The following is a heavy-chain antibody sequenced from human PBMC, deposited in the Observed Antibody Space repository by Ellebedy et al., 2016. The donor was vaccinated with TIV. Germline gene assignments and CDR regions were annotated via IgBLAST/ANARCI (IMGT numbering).Heavy chain of an antibody. CDR3: ARRASYGDYAVQVNPWFDP. J-gene: IGHJ5*02. CDR2: IRQEGDEI. V-gene: IGHV3-7*01. CDR1: GFNFRSYW. D-gene: IGHD4-17*01. Sequence: GGSLTLSCAASGFNFRSYWMTWVRQAPGKGLEWVAKIRQEGDEIYYVESVKGRFTISRDNAKNSLFLQMNSLRVEDTAVYYCARRASYGDYAVQVNPWFDPWGQGTLVTVSS.